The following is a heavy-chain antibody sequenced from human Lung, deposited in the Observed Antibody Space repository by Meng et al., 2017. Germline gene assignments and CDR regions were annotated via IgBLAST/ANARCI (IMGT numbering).Heavy chain of an antibody. CDR2: IYNSGST. CDR3: ARGQKGYFDL. Sequence: QVRLEESGPGLGKPSQTLSLTSTVVGGPISSSNSYWSWIRQPPGKGLEWSGHIYNSGSTYYNPSLKSRITISVGTSKNQFSLKLSSVTAADTAAYYCARGQKGYFDLWGRGTLVTVSS. V-gene: IGHV4-30-4*01. J-gene: IGHJ2*01. CDR1: GGPISSSNSY.